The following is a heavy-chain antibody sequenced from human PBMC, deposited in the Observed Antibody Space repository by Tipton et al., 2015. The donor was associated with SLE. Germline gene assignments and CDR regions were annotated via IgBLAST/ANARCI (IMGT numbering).Heavy chain of an antibody. CDR3: AGLYSSSWLPFGYYYYGMYV. V-gene: IGHV4-38-2*02. CDR1: GYSISSGYY. CDR2: IYHSGST. J-gene: IGHJ6*02. D-gene: IGHD6-13*01. Sequence: LRLSCTVSGYSISSGYYWGWIRQPPGKGLEWIGSIYHSGSTYYNPSLKSRVTISVDTSKNQFSLKLSSVTAADTAVYYCAGLYSSSWLPFGYYYYGMYVWGQGTTVTVSS.